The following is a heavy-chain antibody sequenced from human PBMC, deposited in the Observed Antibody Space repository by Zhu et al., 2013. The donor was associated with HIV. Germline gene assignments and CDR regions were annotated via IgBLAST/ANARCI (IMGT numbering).Heavy chain of an antibody. CDR2: MNPNSGNT. J-gene: IGHJ6*02. D-gene: IGHD5-18*01. Sequence: QVQLVQSGAEVKKPGASVKVSCKASGYTFTSYDINWVRQATGQGLEWMGWMNPNSGNTGYAQKFQGRVTMTRNTSISTAYMELSSLRSEDTAVYYCARGPLDTAMVVGYYGMDVWGQGTTVTVSS. CDR3: ARGPLDTAMVVGYYGMDV. V-gene: IGHV1-8*01. CDR1: GYTFTSYD.